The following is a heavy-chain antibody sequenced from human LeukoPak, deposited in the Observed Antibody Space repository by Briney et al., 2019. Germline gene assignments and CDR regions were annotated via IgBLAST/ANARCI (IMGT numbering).Heavy chain of an antibody. J-gene: IGHJ3*02. CDR1: GFTISCCW. CDR3: VREIDGFDI. CDR2: IRNDGGDT. D-gene: IGHD2/OR15-2a*01. V-gene: IGHV3-74*03. Sequence: GGSLRLSCAASGFTISCCWMHWVRQVTGKGLVWVAGIRNDGGDTTYADSVKGRFTISRDNAKKTLHLQMNSLRVEDTAVYYGVREIDGFDIWGQGTMVTVPS.